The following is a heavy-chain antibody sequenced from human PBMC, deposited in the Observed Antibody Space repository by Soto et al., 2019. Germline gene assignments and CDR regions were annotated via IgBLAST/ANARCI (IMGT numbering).Heavy chain of an antibody. CDR3: SKEFDSSGYYSGAARYFDY. CDR1: GFTFSSYG. J-gene: IGHJ4*02. Sequence: PGGSLRLSCAASGFTFSSYGMHWVRQAPGKGLEWVAVISYDGSNKYYADSVKGRFTISRDNSKNTLYLQMNSLRAEDTAVYYCSKEFDSSGYYSGAARYFDYWGQGTLVTVSS. D-gene: IGHD3-22*01. V-gene: IGHV3-30*18. CDR2: ISYDGSNK.